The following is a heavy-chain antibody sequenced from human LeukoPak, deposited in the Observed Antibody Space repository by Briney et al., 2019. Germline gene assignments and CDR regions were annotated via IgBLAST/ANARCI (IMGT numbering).Heavy chain of an antibody. CDR2: ISSSSSYI. V-gene: IGHV3-21*01. CDR3: ARDRGSIAARHFDH. Sequence: GGSLRLSCAASGFTFSSYSMNWVRQAPGKGLEWFSSISSSSSYIYYADSVKGRFTISRDNAKNSLYLQMNSLRAEDTAVYYCARDRGSIAARHFDHWGQGTLVTVSS. CDR1: GFTFSSYS. J-gene: IGHJ4*02. D-gene: IGHD6-6*01.